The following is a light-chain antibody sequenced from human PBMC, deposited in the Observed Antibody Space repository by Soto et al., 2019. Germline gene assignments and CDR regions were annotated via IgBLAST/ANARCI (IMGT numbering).Light chain of an antibody. CDR1: QSVSSSY. CDR3: QLYGRKPYT. J-gene: IGKJ2*01. Sequence: ETVLTQSPGTLSLSPGERATLSCRASQSVSSSYLAWYQHKPGQAPRLLIYGASSRATGIPDRFSGSGSGTDFTLTIRRLEPEDFAVYYCQLYGRKPYTFGQGTKLEIK. V-gene: IGKV3-20*01. CDR2: GAS.